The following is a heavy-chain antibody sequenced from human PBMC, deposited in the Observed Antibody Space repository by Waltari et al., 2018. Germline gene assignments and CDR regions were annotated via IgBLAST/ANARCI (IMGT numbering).Heavy chain of an antibody. CDR2: IYYSGDT. V-gene: IGHV4-31*01. CDR1: GASISGGGFS. D-gene: IGHD2-2*01. Sequence: QVQLQESGPGLVKASEQLSLTCPVSGASISGGGFSWSWLRQCPGKALEWIGTIYYSGDTYYNPSLRSHCSIAVDTYNDQFSLKLTSVTAVDQAVYYCAGAEGLCDYTTCYERRFDSWGRGTLVNVSS. J-gene: IGHJ4*02. CDR3: AGAEGLCDYTTCYERRFDS.